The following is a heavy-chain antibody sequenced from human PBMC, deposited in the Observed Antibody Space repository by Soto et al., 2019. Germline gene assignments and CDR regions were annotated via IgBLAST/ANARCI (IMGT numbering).Heavy chain of an antibody. Sequence: GGSLRLSCAASGFTFSSYAMHWVRQAPGKGLEWVAVISYDGSNKYYADSVKGRFTISRDNSKNTLYLQMNSLRAEDTAVYYCARVYYSSSWSLDYWGQGILVSVSS. D-gene: IGHD6-13*01. CDR1: GFTFSSYA. J-gene: IGHJ4*02. CDR3: ARVYYSSSWSLDY. CDR2: ISYDGSNK. V-gene: IGHV3-30-3*01.